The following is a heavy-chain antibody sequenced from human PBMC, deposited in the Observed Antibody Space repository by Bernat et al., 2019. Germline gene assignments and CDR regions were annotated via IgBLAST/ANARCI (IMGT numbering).Heavy chain of an antibody. CDR2: ISYVGSNK. V-gene: IGHV3-30*18. J-gene: IGHJ4*02. CDR3: AKQNRYGSSWALNDY. Sequence: QVQLVESGGGVVQPGRSRKLSCEALGFTFSSFGMPWFRQAPGKGLEWVAVISYVGSNKYYADSVKGRFTISRDNSKNTLYLQMNSLRAEDTAVYYCAKQNRYGSSWALNDYWGQGTLVTVSS. D-gene: IGHD6-13*01. CDR1: GFTFSSFG.